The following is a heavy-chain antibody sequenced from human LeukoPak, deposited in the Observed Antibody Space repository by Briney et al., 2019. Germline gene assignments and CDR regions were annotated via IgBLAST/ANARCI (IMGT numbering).Heavy chain of an antibody. Sequence: MAGESLRLSCVASGCTFTDYYLTWVRQAPGKGLEWLSYITHSGRTIYYADSVNGRFTVSRDNAKNSVYLQMNSLRAEDTAMYYCARLSMSAVAGAFDIWGRGTMVTVSS. CDR1: GCTFTDYY. D-gene: IGHD6-6*01. V-gene: IGHV3-11*04. CDR3: ARLSMSAVAGAFDI. CDR2: ITHSGRTI. J-gene: IGHJ3*02.